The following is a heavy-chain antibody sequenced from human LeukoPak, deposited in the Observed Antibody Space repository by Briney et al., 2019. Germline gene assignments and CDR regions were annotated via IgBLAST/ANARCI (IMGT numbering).Heavy chain of an antibody. CDR1: GFTFGDYA. Sequence: GGSLRLSCTASGFTFGDYAMSWFRQAPGKGLEWVANIKQDGSEKYYVDSVKGRFTISRDNAKNSLYLQMNSLRAEDTAVYYCARARELELDWFDPWGQGTLVTVSS. CDR2: IKQDGSEK. D-gene: IGHD1-7*01. CDR3: ARARELELDWFDP. V-gene: IGHV3-7*01. J-gene: IGHJ5*02.